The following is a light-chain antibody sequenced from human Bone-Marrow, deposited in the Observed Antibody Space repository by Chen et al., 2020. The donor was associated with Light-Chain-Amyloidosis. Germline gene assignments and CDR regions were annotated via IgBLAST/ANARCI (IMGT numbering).Light chain of an antibody. V-gene: IGLV3-21*02. CDR2: DDS. Sequence: SYVVTQPPSVSEAPGQTATITCGGNNIGRKGVHWYQQKPGQAPVLVVYDDSDRPSGIPERLSGSNSGNTATLTISSVEDGDEADYYCQVWDIISDQVVFGGGTKLTVL. J-gene: IGLJ2*01. CDR3: QVWDIISDQVV. CDR1: NIGRKG.